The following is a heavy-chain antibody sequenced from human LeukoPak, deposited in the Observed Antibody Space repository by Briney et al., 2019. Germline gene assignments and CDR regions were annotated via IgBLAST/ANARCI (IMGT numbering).Heavy chain of an antibody. J-gene: IGHJ4*02. CDR2: NDPSDSYT. CDR1: GYSFTPYW. D-gene: IGHD3-16*02. V-gene: IGHV5-10-1*01. CDR3: ARQIDGVIVIGFDY. Sequence: GESLKISCKCSGYSFTPYWITWVRQMPGKGLEWMGTNDPSDSYTNYSPSFQGHVTMSADKSISTAYLQWSSLKASDSAMYYCARQIDGVIVIGFDYWGQGTLVTVSS.